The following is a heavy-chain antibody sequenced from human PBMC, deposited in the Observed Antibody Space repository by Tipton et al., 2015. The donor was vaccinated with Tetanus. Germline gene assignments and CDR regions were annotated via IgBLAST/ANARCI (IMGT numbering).Heavy chain of an antibody. J-gene: IGHJ4*02. D-gene: IGHD2-21*01. CDR2: ITPIFGTT. V-gene: IGHV1-69*01. CDR3: ARASTRISRAYDY. Sequence: QLVQSGAEVKKPGSSVKVSCKASGGTFTNYALSWVRQAPGQGLEWVGGITPIFGTTNSAPKFQGRVTITADESTNTVYMELSSLRSEDTAVYYCARASTRISRAYDYWGQGTQITVSS. CDR1: GGTFTNYA.